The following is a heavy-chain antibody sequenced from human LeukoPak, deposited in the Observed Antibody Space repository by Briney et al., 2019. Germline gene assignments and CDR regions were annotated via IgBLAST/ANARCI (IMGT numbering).Heavy chain of an antibody. V-gene: IGHV3-48*01. CDR1: GFTFSSYS. Sequence: PGGSLRLSCAASGFTFSSYSMNWVRQAPGKGLEWVSYISSSSSTIYYAGSVKGRFTISRDNAKNSLYLQMNSLRAEDTAVYYCARDSPGWVAKAEYYFDYWGQGTLVTVSS. CDR2: ISSSSSTI. CDR3: ARDSPGWVAKAEYYFDY. J-gene: IGHJ4*02. D-gene: IGHD6-19*01.